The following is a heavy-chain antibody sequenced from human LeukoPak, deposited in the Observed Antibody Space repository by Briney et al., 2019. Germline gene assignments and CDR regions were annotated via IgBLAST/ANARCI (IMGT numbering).Heavy chain of an antibody. CDR3: ARGITMVRGVIASTDY. Sequence: PSETLSLTCAVYGRSFSGYYWSWIRQPPGKGLEWIGEINHSGSTNYNPSLKSRVTISVDTSKNQFSLKLSSVTATDTAVYYCARGITMVRGVIASTDYWGQGTLVTVSS. J-gene: IGHJ4*02. CDR2: INHSGST. D-gene: IGHD3-10*01. V-gene: IGHV4-34*01. CDR1: GRSFSGYY.